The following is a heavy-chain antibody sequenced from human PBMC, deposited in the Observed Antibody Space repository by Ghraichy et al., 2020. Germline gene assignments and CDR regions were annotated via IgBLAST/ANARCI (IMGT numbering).Heavy chain of an antibody. V-gene: IGHV4-59*08. CDR2: IYYSGST. CDR1: GGSISSYY. CDR3: ARHVRWRNYGSGSYYSQLYYYYGMDV. D-gene: IGHD3-10*01. J-gene: IGHJ6*02. Sequence: SETLSLTCTVSGGSISSYYWSWIRQPPGKGLEWIGYIYYSGSTNYNPSLKSRVTISVDTSKNQFSLKLSSVTAADTAVYYCARHVRWRNYGSGSYYSQLYYYYGMDVWGQGTTVTVSS.